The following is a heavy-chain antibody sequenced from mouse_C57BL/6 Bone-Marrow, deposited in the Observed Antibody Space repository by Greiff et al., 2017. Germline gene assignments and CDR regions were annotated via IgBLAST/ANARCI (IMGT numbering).Heavy chain of an antibody. D-gene: IGHD2-4*01. CDR1: GYTFTDYE. V-gene: IGHV1-15*01. CDR2: IDPETGGT. Sequence: QVQLQQSGAELVRPGASVTLSCKASGYTFTDYEMHWVKQTPVHGLEWIGAIDPETGGTAYNQKFKGKAILTADKSSRTAYMELRSLTSEDSAVYYCTRWGYDYDVWGQGTTLTVSS. CDR3: TRWGYDYDV. J-gene: IGHJ2*01.